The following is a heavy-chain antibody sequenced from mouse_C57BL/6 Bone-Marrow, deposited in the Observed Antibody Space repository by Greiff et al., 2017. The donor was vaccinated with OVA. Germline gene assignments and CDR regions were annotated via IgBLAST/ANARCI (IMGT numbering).Heavy chain of an antibody. D-gene: IGHD2-4*01. Sequence: EVQLVESGGGLVQPGGSMKLSCAASGFTFSDAWMDWVRQSPEKGLEWVAEIRNKANNHATYYAVSVKGRFTISRDDSKSSVYLQMNSLRAEDTDIYYCASSYYDYDVDYFDYWGQGTTLTVSS. J-gene: IGHJ2*01. V-gene: IGHV6-6*01. CDR2: IRNKANNHAT. CDR3: ASSYYDYDVDYFDY. CDR1: GFTFSDAW.